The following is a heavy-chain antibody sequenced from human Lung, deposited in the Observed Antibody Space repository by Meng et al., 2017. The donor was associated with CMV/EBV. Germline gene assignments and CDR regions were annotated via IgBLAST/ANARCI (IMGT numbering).Heavy chain of an antibody. Sequence: GGSXRLXCAASGFTFSSYEMNWVRQAPGKGLEWVSYISSSGSTIYYADSVKGRFTISRDNAKNSLYLQMNSLRAEDTAVYYCARDFQDLAVFEYSSFDAFDIWXQGTXVT. D-gene: IGHD6-6*01. J-gene: IGHJ3*02. CDR3: ARDFQDLAVFEYSSFDAFDI. V-gene: IGHV3-48*03. CDR2: ISSSGSTI. CDR1: GFTFSSYE.